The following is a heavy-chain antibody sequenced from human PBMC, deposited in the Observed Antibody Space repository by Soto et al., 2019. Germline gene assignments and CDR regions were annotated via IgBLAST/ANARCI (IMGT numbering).Heavy chain of an antibody. Sequence: ASVKVSWKASGYTFTRYDIDWVRQATGQGLEWMGWMNPNSGNTGYAQKFQGRVTMTRNTSISTAYMELSSLRSEDTAVYYCARASQYYDFWSGYYVFWFDPWGQGTLVTVSS. CDR3: ARASQYYDFWSGYYVFWFDP. V-gene: IGHV1-8*01. J-gene: IGHJ5*02. CDR1: GYTFTRYD. CDR2: MNPNSGNT. D-gene: IGHD3-3*01.